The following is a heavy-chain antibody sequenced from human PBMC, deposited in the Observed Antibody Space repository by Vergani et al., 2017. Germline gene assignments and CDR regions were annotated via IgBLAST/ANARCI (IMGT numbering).Heavy chain of an antibody. CDR1: GFTFSSYG. CDR3: AKDGGSIAALDY. CDR2: ISYDGSNK. V-gene: IGHV3-30*18. D-gene: IGHD6-6*01. Sequence: QVQLVESGGGVVQPGRSLRLSCAASGFTFSSYGMHWVRQAPGKGLEWVAVISYDGSNKYYADSVKGRFTISRDNSKNTLYLQMNSLRAEDTAVYYCAKDGGSIAALDYWGQGTTVTVSS. J-gene: IGHJ4*03.